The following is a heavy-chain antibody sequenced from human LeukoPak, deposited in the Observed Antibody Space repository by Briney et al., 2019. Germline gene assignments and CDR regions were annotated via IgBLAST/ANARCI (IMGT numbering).Heavy chain of an antibody. V-gene: IGHV1-18*01. CDR3: ARTEQLVRYYYYYYMDV. J-gene: IGHJ6*03. Sequence: ASVTVSCMASGYTFTSYGISWVRQAPGQGLEWMGWISAYNGNTNYAQKLQGRVTMTTDTSTSTAYMELRSLRSDDTAVYYCARTEQLVRYYYYYYMDVWGKGTTVSVSS. CDR1: GYTFTSYG. D-gene: IGHD6-6*01. CDR2: ISAYNGNT.